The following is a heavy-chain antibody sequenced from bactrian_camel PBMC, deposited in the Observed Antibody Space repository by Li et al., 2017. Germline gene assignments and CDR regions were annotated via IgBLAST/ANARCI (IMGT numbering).Heavy chain of an antibody. CDR3: VSNPAGN. J-gene: IGHJ4*01. Sequence: HVQLVESGGGLVQPGGSLRLSCAASGFTFSDYRMFWVRQAPGKGLEWVTSITSGGGTTYYADSVKGRFTISRDNAKNTLYLQMKSLKPEDTAVYFCVSNPAGNWGQGTQVTVS. V-gene: IGHV3S1*01. CDR1: GFTFSDYR. CDR2: ITSGGGTT.